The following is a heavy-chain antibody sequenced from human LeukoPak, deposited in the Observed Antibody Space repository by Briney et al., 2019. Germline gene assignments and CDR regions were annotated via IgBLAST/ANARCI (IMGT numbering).Heavy chain of an antibody. CDR1: GYTFTSYG. V-gene: IGHV1-18*01. D-gene: IGHD2-8*01. CDR3: ARLMVTWTAFELDY. J-gene: IGHJ4*02. Sequence: GASVKVSCKTSGYTFTSYGISWVRQAPGQGLEWMGWISVYNGNTKYAQKLQGRVTMTTDTSTSTAYMELRSLRSDDTAVYYCARLMVTWTAFELDYWGQGTLVTVSS. CDR2: ISVYNGNT.